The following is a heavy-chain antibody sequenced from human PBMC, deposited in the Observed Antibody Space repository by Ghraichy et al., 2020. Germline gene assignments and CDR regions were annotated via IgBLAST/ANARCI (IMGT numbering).Heavy chain of an antibody. J-gene: IGHJ4*02. CDR3: ARTISILPYFAY. Sequence: SQTISLTCNVSGGSINSGAYYWSWVRQHPGQGLEWIGYIYYSGRSYYNPSLQSRLTMSLDTSKNQFSLKLNAVTAADTAVYFCARTISILPYFAYWGQGIPVTVS. CDR2: IYYSGRS. D-gene: IGHD3-9*01. V-gene: IGHV4-31*03. CDR1: GGSINSGAYY.